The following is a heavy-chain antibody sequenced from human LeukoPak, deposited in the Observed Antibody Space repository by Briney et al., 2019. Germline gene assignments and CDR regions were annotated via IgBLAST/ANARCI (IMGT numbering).Heavy chain of an antibody. V-gene: IGHV4-39*01. CDR3: VKSGGYGLIDY. D-gene: IGHD6-19*01. CDR2: IYYTGST. Sequence: SETLSLTCAVSGASISGSGYYLGWIRQPPGKGLEWIGNIYYTGSTYYNASLQSRITISIDMSKNQFSLRLSSVTAADTAMYYCVKSGGYGLIDYWGQGTLVAVSS. J-gene: IGHJ4*02. CDR1: GASISGSGYY.